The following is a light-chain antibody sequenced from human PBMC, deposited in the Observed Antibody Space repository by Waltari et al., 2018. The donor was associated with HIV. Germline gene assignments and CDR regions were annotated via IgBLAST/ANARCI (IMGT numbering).Light chain of an antibody. J-gene: IGKJ5*01. Sequence: EIVLTQSPGTLSLSPGERATLSCRASQSVSSSYLAWYQQKPGQAPRLLIYGATSRATGIPDRVSGSGSGTDFTLTSSRLEPEDFAVYYCQQYGSSPLITFGQGTRLEIK. CDR1: QSVSSSY. CDR2: GAT. V-gene: IGKV3-20*01. CDR3: QQYGSSPLIT.